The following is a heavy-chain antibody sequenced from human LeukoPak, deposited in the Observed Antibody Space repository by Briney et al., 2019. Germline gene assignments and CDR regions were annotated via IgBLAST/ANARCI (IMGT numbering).Heavy chain of an antibody. V-gene: IGHV3-66*01. Sequence: PGGSLRLSCTASGFTVSSNYMSWVRQAPGKGLEWVSVIYSGGSTSYADSVKGRFTISRGNSKNTLYLQMNSLRAEDTAVYYCARFTHGGDFDYWGQGTLVTVSS. J-gene: IGHJ4*02. D-gene: IGHD2-21*01. CDR2: IYSGGST. CDR3: ARFTHGGDFDY. CDR1: GFTVSSNY.